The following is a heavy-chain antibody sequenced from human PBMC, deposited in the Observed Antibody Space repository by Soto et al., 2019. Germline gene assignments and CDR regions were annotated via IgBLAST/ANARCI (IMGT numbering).Heavy chain of an antibody. CDR2: IIPIFGTA. V-gene: IGHV1-69*13. D-gene: IGHD1-26*01. Sequence: SVKVSCKASGGTFSSYAISWVRQAPGQGLEWMGGIIPIFGTANYAQKFQGRVTITADESTSTAYMELSSLRSEDTAVYYCAKDVVVGATTGLGDYYYYYGMDVWGQGTTVTVSS. CDR1: GGTFSSYA. CDR3: AKDVVVGATTGLGDYYYYYGMDV. J-gene: IGHJ6*02.